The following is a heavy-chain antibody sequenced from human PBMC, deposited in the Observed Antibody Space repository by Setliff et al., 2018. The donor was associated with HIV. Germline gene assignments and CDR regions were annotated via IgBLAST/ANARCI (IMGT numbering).Heavy chain of an antibody. V-gene: IGHV3-21*01. CDR2: ISSASSYI. D-gene: IGHD6-13*01. CDR1: GFSFGTYS. J-gene: IGHJ6*03. CDR3: ARGYSSSWHNDYHYYMDV. Sequence: GGSLRLSCLASGFSFGTYSMTWVRQAPGKGLEWVSSISSASSYIYYEDSVKGRFTVSRDNAEHSLYLQMDSLRADDTAVCYCARGYSSSWHNDYHYYMDVWGKGTTVTVSS.